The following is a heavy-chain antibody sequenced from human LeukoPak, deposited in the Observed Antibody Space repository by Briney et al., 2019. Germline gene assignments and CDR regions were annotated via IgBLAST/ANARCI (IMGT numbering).Heavy chain of an antibody. CDR2: ISYDGSNK. Sequence: GGSLRLSCAASGFTFSSYAMHWVRQAPGKGLEWVAVISYDGSNKYYADPVKGRFTISRDNSKNTLYLQMNSLRAEDTAVYYCASRPDEAAFDIWGQGTMVTVSS. J-gene: IGHJ3*02. CDR3: ASRPDEAAFDI. V-gene: IGHV3-30-3*01. CDR1: GFTFSSYA.